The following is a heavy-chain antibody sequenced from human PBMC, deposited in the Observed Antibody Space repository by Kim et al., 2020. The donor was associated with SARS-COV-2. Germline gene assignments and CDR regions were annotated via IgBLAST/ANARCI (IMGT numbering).Heavy chain of an antibody. V-gene: IGHV3-53*01. D-gene: IGHD3-10*01. J-gene: IGHJ6*02. Sequence: GGSLRLSCAASGFTVSSNFMSWVRQAPGKGLEWVSVIYSGGSTYYADSVKGRFTISRDNSKNTLYLQMNSLRAEDTAGDYCAREGVSSGSVYGMDVWGQGTTVTVSS. CDR3: AREGVSSGSVYGMDV. CDR2: IYSGGST. CDR1: GFTVSSNF.